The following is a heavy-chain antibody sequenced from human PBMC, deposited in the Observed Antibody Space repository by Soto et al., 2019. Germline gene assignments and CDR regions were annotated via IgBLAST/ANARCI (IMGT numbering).Heavy chain of an antibody. J-gene: IGHJ5*02. CDR3: ASGGYDFWSGYRFDP. Sequence: ASVKVSCKASGYTFTSYDINWVRQATGQGLEWMGWMNPNSGNTGYAQKFQGRVTMTRNTSISTAYMELSSLRSEDTAVYYCASGGYDFWSGYRFDPWGQGTLVTVSS. V-gene: IGHV1-8*01. D-gene: IGHD3-3*01. CDR2: MNPNSGNT. CDR1: GYTFTSYD.